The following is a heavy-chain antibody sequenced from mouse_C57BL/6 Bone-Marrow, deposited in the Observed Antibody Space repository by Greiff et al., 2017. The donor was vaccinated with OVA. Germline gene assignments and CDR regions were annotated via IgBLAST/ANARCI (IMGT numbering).Heavy chain of an antibody. J-gene: IGHJ1*03. CDR3: ARRGNYYGSSFWYFDV. CDR1: GYTFTSYW. Sequence: QVQLQQPGAELVMPGASVKLSCKASGYTFTSYWMHWVKQRPGQGLEWIGEIDPSDSYTNYNQKFKGKSTLTVDKSSSTAYMQLSSLTSEASAVYYCARRGNYYGSSFWYFDVWGTGTTVTVSS. CDR2: IDPSDSYT. V-gene: IGHV1-69*01. D-gene: IGHD1-1*01.